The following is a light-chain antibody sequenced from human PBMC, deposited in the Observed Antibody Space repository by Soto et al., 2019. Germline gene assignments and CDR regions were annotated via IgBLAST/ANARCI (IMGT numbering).Light chain of an antibody. J-gene: IGKJ1*01. CDR1: QSVSKN. Sequence: EIVMTQSPATLSVSPGERATLSCSASQSVSKNLAWYQQKPGQAPSLLIYGASTRATGIPARFSGSGSGTEFTLTISSLQSEDSAVYYCQQYNNWPPWTFGQGTKVDIK. V-gene: IGKV3-15*01. CDR2: GAS. CDR3: QQYNNWPPWT.